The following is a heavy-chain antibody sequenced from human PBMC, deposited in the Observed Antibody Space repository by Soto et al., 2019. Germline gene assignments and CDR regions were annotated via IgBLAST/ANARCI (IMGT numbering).Heavy chain of an antibody. J-gene: IGHJ6*02. CDR1: GGSFSGYY. Sequence: PSETLSLACAVYGGSFSGYYWSWIRQPPGKGLEWIGEINHSGSTNYNPSLKSRVTISVDTSKNQFSLKLSSVTAADTAVYYCARGPRRSSSLYYYYYGMDVWGQGTTVTVS. CDR3: ARGPRRSSSLYYYYYGMDV. V-gene: IGHV4-34*01. CDR2: INHSGST. D-gene: IGHD6-13*01.